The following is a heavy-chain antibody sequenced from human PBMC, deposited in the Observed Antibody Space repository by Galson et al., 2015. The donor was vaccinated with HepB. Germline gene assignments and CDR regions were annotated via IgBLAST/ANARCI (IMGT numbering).Heavy chain of an antibody. D-gene: IGHD3-9*01. V-gene: IGHV3-11*01. CDR1: GFTFSDYY. CDR2: IGSSDSAI. CDR3: ARDRRKQQLRYFDWAESPDGFDI. Sequence: SLRLSCAASGFTFSDYYMSWIRQAPGKGLEWVSYIGSSDSAIYYADSVKGRFTISRDNAKNSLYLQMNSLRAEDTAVYYCARDRRKQQLRYFDWAESPDGFDIWGQGTMVTVSS. J-gene: IGHJ3*02.